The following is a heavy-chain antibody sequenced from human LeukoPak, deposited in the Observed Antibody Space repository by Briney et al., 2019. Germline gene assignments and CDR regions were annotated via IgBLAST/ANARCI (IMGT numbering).Heavy chain of an antibody. Sequence: GGSLRLSCAASGFNFRIYGMNWVRQAPGKGLEWVSYISSGSSTIYYAHSLKGRFTISRDNAKNSLYLQMNSLRDEDTAVYYCARGGLEWLSYWGQGTLVTVSS. CDR1: GFNFRIYG. J-gene: IGHJ4*02. CDR3: ARGGLEWLSY. CDR2: ISSGSSTI. V-gene: IGHV3-48*02. D-gene: IGHD6-19*01.